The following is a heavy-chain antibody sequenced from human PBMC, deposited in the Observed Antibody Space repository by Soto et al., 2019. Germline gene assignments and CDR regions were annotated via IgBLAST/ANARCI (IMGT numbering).Heavy chain of an antibody. CDR3: AIFNWYFDH. J-gene: IGHJ2*01. Sequence: QVQLQESGPGLVKPSETLSLTCTGSGGSISSYYWSWIRQPPGKGLEWIGYIYYSGSTNYNPSLESRVTISVDTSKNQFSRKLSSVTAADTAVYYCAIFNWYFDHWGRGTLVTVSS. CDR1: GGSISSYY. CDR2: IYYSGST. D-gene: IGHD3-9*01. V-gene: IGHV4-59*08.